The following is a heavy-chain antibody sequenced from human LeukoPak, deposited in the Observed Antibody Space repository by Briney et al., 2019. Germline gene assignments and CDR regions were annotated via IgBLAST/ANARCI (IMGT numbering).Heavy chain of an antibody. V-gene: IGHV3-53*01. J-gene: IGHJ4*02. Sequence: GGSLRLSCAASGFTFRSYEMSWVRQAPGKGLEWVSVIYSGGSTYYADSVKGRFTISRDNSKSTLYLQMNSLRAEDTAAYYCARAPCSSTSCFFDYWGQGTLVTVSS. CDR3: ARAPCSSTSCFFDY. CDR2: IYSGGST. D-gene: IGHD2-2*01. CDR1: GFTFRSYE.